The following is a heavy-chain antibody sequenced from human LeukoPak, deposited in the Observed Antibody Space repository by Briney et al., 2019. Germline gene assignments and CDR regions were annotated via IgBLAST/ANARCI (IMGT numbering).Heavy chain of an antibody. CDR1: GFTFRSYS. CDR3: ARLITMTYYFDY. Sequence: PGVSLRLSCAASGFTFRSYSMIWLPQAPRKGLEWVSYISSGSSTIYYADSVKGRFTISRDNAKNSLYLQMNSLRAEDTAVYYCARLITMTYYFDYWGQGTLVTVSS. CDR2: ISSGSSTI. J-gene: IGHJ4*02. D-gene: IGHD3-22*01. V-gene: IGHV3-48*01.